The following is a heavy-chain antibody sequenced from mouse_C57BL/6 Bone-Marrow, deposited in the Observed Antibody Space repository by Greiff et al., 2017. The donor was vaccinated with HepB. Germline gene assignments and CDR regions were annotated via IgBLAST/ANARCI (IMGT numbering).Heavy chain of an antibody. Sequence: EVKLQESGGDLVKPGGSLKLSCAASGFTFSSYGMSWVRQTPDKRLEWVATVSSGGSYTYYPDSVKGRFTISRDNAKNTLYLQMSSLKSEDTAMYYCARHDGYYGYWGQGTLVTVSA. CDR2: VSSGGSYT. CDR1: GFTFSSYG. J-gene: IGHJ3*01. D-gene: IGHD2-3*01. V-gene: IGHV5-6*01. CDR3: ARHDGYYGY.